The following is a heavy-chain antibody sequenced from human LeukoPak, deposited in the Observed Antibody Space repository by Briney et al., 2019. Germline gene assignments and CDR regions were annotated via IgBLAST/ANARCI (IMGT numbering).Heavy chain of an antibody. CDR3: AKIRDGSGLDY. V-gene: IGHV3-23*01. CDR1: GFTLSSYA. D-gene: IGHD3-22*01. J-gene: IGHJ4*02. Sequence: GASLRLSCAASGFTLSSYAMSWVRPAPGKGLEGVSSISGSGGTTYYADSVKGRFTISRDNSKNTLYLQMNSLRAEDTAVYYCAKIRDGSGLDYWGQGNLVTVSS. CDR2: ISGSGGTT.